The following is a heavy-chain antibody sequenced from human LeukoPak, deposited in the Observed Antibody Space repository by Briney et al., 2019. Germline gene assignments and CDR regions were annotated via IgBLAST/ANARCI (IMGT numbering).Heavy chain of an antibody. CDR3: ARPTTVTMVDAFNI. CDR1: GFNFSSYW. V-gene: IGHV3-7*04. Sequence: GGSLRLSCAAAGFNFSSYWMTWVRQAPGKGLEWVANIKQDGSERYYVDSVKGRFTISRDNAKSSLYLQMNSLRAVDTAVYFCARPTTVTMVDAFNIWGLGTMVTVSS. D-gene: IGHD4-17*01. CDR2: IKQDGSER. J-gene: IGHJ3*02.